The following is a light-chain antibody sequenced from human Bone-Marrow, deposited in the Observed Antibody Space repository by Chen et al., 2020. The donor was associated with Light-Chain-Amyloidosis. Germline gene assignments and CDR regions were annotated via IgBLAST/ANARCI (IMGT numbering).Light chain of an antibody. CDR3: AAWDGSLSGYF. V-gene: IGLV1-47*01. J-gene: IGLJ1*01. CDR1: RSNIGINY. CDR2: RTN. Sequence: QSVLTQPPSASGNPGQRVTISCSGARSNIGINYAYWYQRFPGAAPNLLIHRTNQRPSGVPDRFSASKSGTSAFLAISGLRAEDEAYYYCAAWDGSLSGYFFGTRTKVIVL.